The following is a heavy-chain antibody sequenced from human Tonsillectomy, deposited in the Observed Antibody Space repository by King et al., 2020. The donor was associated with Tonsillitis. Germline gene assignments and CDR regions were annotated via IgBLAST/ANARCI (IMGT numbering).Heavy chain of an antibody. CDR2: ISAYNGNT. D-gene: IGHD4-17*01. Sequence: VQLVESGAEVKKPGASVKVSCKASGYTFTSYGISWVRQAPGQGLEWMGWISAYNGNTNYAQKFQGRVTMTTDTPTSTAYMELRSLRSDDTAVYYCARVPPKTRYGDYVDWGQGTLVTVSS. V-gene: IGHV1-18*01. CDR1: GYTFTSYG. J-gene: IGHJ4*02. CDR3: ARVPPKTRYGDYVD.